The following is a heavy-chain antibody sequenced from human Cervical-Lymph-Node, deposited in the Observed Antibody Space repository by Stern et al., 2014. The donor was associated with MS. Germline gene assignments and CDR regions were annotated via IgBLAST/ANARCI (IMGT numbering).Heavy chain of an antibody. CDR3: ARISLGSGIDY. CDR1: ENTFTGYY. V-gene: IGHV1-2*02. CDR2: INPNSGAT. J-gene: IGHJ4*02. D-gene: IGHD1-26*01. Sequence: QLVQSGAEVKKPGASVKVTCKASENTFTGYYIHWVRQAPGQGLEWMGWINPNSGATNYAQRFQDRVSLTSDTSNTLAYMELNRVTSDDTAVYYCARISLGSGIDYWGQVSLVTVSS.